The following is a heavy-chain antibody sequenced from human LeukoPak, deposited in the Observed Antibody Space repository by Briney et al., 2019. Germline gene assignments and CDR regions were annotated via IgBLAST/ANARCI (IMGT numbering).Heavy chain of an antibody. CDR3: AKTGKYSSSWIAFYYYYMDV. CDR2: IKQEGSEK. Sequence: PGGSLRLSCAASGFTFSSYWMSWVRQAPGKGLEWVANIKQEGSEKYYVDSVKGRFTISRDNAKNSLYLQMNSLRAEDTAVYYCAKTGKYSSSWIAFYYYYMDVWGKGTTVTVSS. J-gene: IGHJ6*03. D-gene: IGHD6-13*01. V-gene: IGHV3-7*03. CDR1: GFTFSSYW.